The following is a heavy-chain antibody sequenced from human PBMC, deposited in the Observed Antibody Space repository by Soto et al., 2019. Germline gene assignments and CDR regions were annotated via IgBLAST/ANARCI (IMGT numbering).Heavy chain of an antibody. Sequence: QVQLQQWGAGLLKPSETLSLTCAVYGGSFSGYYWSWIRQPPGKGLEWIGELNHSGSTNYNPSLKSRVTISVDTSKNQFSLKLSSVTAADTAVYYCAIYSGTYYYYGMDVWGQGTTVTVSS. CDR3: AIYSGTYYYYGMDV. CDR1: GGSFSGYY. V-gene: IGHV4-34*01. J-gene: IGHJ6*02. CDR2: LNHSGST. D-gene: IGHD3-10*01.